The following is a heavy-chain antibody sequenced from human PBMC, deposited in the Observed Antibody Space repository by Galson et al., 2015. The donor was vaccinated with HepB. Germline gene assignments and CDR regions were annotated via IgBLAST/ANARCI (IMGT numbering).Heavy chain of an antibody. CDR1: GFTFRNFA. CDR3: AKQSPYYFDW. Sequence: SLRLSCAASGFTFRNFAMSWVRQAPGKGLEWVSSFSGGGRGTSYADSVKGRFTISRDNSKNTLYLQMNSLRAEDTAIYYCAKQSPYYFDWWGQGALVAVSS. J-gene: IGHJ4*02. V-gene: IGHV3-23*01. CDR2: FSGGGRGT.